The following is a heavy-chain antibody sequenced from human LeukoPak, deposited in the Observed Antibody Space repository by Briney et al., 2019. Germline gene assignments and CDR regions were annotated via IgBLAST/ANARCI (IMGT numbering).Heavy chain of an antibody. V-gene: IGHV3-53*01. CDR3: ARDNHSGSWSWFDP. Sequence: GGSLRLSCAASGFTVSSNYMSWVRQAPGKGLEWVSVIYSGGSTSYADSVKGRFTISRDNSKNTLYLQMNSLRAEDTAVYYCARDNHSGSWSWFDPWGQGTLVSVSA. D-gene: IGHD6-13*01. CDR2: IYSGGST. CDR1: GFTVSSNY. J-gene: IGHJ5*02.